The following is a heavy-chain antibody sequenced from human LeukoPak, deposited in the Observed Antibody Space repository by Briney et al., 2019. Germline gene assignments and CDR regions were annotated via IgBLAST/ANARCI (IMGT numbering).Heavy chain of an antibody. J-gene: IGHJ4*02. CDR3: ASLSSSDWYGDY. D-gene: IGHD6-19*01. V-gene: IGHV3-48*02. Sequence: GGSLRLSCAASGFTFSSYSMNWVRQAPGKGLEWLSYISSSSSNMYYADSVKGRFTISRDNAENSLYLQMSSLGDDDTAVYYCASLSSSDWYGDYWGQGTLVTVSS. CDR2: ISSSSSNM. CDR1: GFTFSSYS.